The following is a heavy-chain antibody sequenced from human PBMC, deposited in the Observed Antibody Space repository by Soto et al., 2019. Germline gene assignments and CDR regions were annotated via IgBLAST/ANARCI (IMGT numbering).Heavy chain of an antibody. D-gene: IGHD3-10*01. V-gene: IGHV3-9*01. CDR1: GFTFDDYA. CDR2: ISWNSGSI. Sequence: EVQLVESGGGLVQPGRSLRLSCAASGFTFDDYAMHWVRQAPGKGLEGVSGISWNSGSIGYADSVKGRFTISRDNAKNSLYLQMNSLRAEDTALYYCAKDIGKGYYGSGSYNDYWGQGTLVTVSS. J-gene: IGHJ4*02. CDR3: AKDIGKGYYGSGSYNDY.